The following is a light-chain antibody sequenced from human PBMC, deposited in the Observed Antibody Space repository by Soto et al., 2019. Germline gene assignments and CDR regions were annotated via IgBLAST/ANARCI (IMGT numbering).Light chain of an antibody. J-gene: IGLJ3*02. V-gene: IGLV2-14*01. Sequence: QSVLTQPASVSGSPGQSITISCTGTSSDVGGYNYVSWYQQHPGKAPKLMIYDVSNRPSGVSNRFSGSKSGNTASLTISGLQAEDDADYYCSSYTSSSTLNWVFGGGTKVTVL. CDR2: DVS. CDR3: SSYTSSSTLNWV. CDR1: SSDVGGYNY.